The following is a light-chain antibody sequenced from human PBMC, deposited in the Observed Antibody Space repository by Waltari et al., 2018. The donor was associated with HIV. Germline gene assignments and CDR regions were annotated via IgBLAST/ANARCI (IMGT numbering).Light chain of an antibody. Sequence: SMLTQPPSASGPPGQRVTISCSGRTSNLGNNYVSWYQQFPGWDPKPLIYRNNESPCVGSDRKACSESGTSASLASSGLRSEDEADYYCAAWDDILRGVFGGGTRLTVL. CDR2: RNN. CDR3: AAWDDILRGV. J-gene: IGLJ3*02. V-gene: IGLV1-47*01. CDR1: TSNLGNNY.